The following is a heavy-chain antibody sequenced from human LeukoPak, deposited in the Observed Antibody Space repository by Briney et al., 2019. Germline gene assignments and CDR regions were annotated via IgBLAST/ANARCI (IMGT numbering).Heavy chain of an antibody. J-gene: IGHJ5*02. V-gene: IGHV3-21*01. Sequence: GGSLRLSCAASGFTFSSYSMNWVRQALGKGLEWVSSISSNSSYIYYADSVKGRFTISRDNAKNSLYLQMNSLRAEDTAVYYCARAPREGPRGGFDPGGQETLVTVSS. D-gene: IGHD3-16*01. CDR1: GFTFSSYS. CDR2: ISSNSSYI. CDR3: ARAPREGPRGGFDP.